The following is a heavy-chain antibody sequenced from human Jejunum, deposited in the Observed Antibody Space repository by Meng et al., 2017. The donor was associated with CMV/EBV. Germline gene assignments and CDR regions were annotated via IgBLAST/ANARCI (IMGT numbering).Heavy chain of an antibody. D-gene: IGHD3-3*01. J-gene: IGHJ4*02. CDR3: ARFDFWSGYCDI. V-gene: IGHV3-11*04. CDR1: WFIFSDYY. CDR2: IGGSGSGI. Sequence: SVAASWFIFSDYYITWIRQAPGKGLEWVSYIGGSGSGIYYTDSVKGRFTISRDNARNSLSLQMGSLRAEDTAVYYCARFDFWSGYCDIWGQGTLVTVSS.